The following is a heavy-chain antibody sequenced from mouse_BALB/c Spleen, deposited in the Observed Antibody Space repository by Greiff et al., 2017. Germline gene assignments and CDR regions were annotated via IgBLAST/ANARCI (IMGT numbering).Heavy chain of an antibody. Sequence: EVKVEESGGGLVQPGGSMKLSCVASGFTFSNYWMNWVRQSPEKGLEWVAEIRLKSNNYATHYAESVKGRFTISRDDSKSSVYLQMNNLRAEDTGIYYCTRHYYGNYGIFAYWGQGTLVTVSA. CDR3: TRHYYGNYGIFAY. CDR2: IRLKSNNYAT. V-gene: IGHV6-6*02. D-gene: IGHD2-1*01. CDR1: GFTFSNYW. J-gene: IGHJ3*01.